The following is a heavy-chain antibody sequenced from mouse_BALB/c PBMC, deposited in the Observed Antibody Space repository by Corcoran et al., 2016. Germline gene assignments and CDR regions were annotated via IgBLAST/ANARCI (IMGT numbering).Heavy chain of an antibody. CDR2: IDPENGNT. V-gene: IGHV14-1*02. CDR1: GFNIKDYY. Sequence: EVQLQQSGAELVRPGALVKLSCKASGFNIKDYYMHWVKQRPEQGLEWIGWIDPENGNTIYDPKFQGKASITADTFSNPAYLQLSSVTSEDTAVYYCASIYYDYDWFAYGGQGTVVTVSA. D-gene: IGHD2-4*01. J-gene: IGHJ3*01. CDR3: ASIYYDYDWFAY.